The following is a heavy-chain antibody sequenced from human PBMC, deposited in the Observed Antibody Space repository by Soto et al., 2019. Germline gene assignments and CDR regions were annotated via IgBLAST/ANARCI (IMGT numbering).Heavy chain of an antibody. CDR1: GFTFSSYA. J-gene: IGHJ6*02. Sequence: EVQLLESGGGLVQPGGSLRLSCAASGFTFSSYAMSWVRQAPGTGLEWVSAISGSGGSTYYADSVKGRFTISRDNSKNTLYLQMTSLRAEDTDVDYCARPPGQGMDVWGQGTTVTVSS. D-gene: IGHD2-8*02. V-gene: IGHV3-23*01. CDR2: ISGSGGST. CDR3: ARPPGQGMDV.